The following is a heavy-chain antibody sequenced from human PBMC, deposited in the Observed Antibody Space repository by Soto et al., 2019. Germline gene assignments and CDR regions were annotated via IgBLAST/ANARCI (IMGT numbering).Heavy chain of an antibody. CDR1: GGTFSSYA. CDR3: ARALSDYGDYVSNGYFDL. J-gene: IGHJ2*01. Sequence: QVQLVQSGAEVKKPGSSVKVSCKASGGTFSSYAISWVRQAPGQGLEWMGGISAYNGNTNYAQRHQGRVTMTTDTSPSTANMGLGRRGSDDTAVYYCARALSDYGDYVSNGYFDLWGRGTLVTVSS. CDR2: ISAYNGNT. V-gene: IGHV1-18*01. D-gene: IGHD4-17*01.